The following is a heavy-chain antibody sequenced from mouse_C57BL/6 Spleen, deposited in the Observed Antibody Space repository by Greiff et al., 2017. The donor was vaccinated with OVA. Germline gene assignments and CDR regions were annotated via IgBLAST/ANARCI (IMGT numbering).Heavy chain of an antibody. CDR3: ARAPYSIYFYWYVDV. CDR1: GFTFSDYY. J-gene: IGHJ1*03. CDR2: INYDGSST. Sequence: EVQLVESEGGLVQPGSSMKLSCTASGFTFSDYYMAWVRQVPEKGLEWVANINYDGSSTYYLDSLKSRFIISIDNAKNILYLQMSSLKSEDTATYYCARAPYSIYFYWYVDVWGTGTTVTVSS. V-gene: IGHV5-16*01. D-gene: IGHD2-5*01.